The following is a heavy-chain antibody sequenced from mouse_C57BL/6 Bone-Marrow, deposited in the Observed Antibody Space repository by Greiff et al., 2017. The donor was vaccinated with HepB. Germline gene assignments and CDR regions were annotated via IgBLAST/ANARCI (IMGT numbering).Heavy chain of an antibody. D-gene: IGHD1-1*02. CDR1: GFSLTSYG. Sequence: VKVVESGPGLVQPSQSLSITCTVSGFSLTSYGVHWVRQSPGKGLEWLGVIWRGGSTDYNAAFMSRLSITKDNSKSQVFFKMNSLQADDTAIYYCAKNSPHYQAMDYWGQGTSVTVSS. CDR2: IWRGGST. CDR3: AKNSPHYQAMDY. V-gene: IGHV2-5*01. J-gene: IGHJ4*01.